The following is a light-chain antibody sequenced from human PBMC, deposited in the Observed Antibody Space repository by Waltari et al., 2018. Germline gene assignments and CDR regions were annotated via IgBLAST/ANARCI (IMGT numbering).Light chain of an antibody. J-gene: IGKJ1*01. CDR2: DAF. Sequence: IEMTQSPATLSVSPGHRATPSCRASPNVGTKLAWYQQKPGLAPRLLIYDAFTRATGIPARFSGSGSGTEFTLPISSLQSEDLALYHCLQYHYWPPWTFGQGTKVEVK. V-gene: IGKV3-15*01. CDR1: PNVGTK. CDR3: LQYHYWPPWT.